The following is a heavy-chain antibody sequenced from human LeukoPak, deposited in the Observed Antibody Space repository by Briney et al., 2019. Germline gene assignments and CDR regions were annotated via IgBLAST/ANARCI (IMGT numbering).Heavy chain of an antibody. CDR2: IWYDGSNK. CDR1: GFTFSSYG. D-gene: IGHD6-6*01. Sequence: QPGRSLRLSCAASGFTFSSYGMHWVRQAPGKGLEWVAVIWYDGSNKYYADSVKGRFTISRDNSKNTLYLQMNSLRAEDTAVYYCARDLGSSSRSNYGMDVWGQGTTVTVSS. V-gene: IGHV3-33*01. J-gene: IGHJ6*02. CDR3: ARDLGSSSRSNYGMDV.